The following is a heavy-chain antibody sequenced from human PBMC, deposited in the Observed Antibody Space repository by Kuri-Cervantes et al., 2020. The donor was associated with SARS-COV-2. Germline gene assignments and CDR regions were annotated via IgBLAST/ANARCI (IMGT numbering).Heavy chain of an antibody. CDR1: GFTFSSYW. J-gene: IGHJ4*02. CDR3: ARALYYYDSSGYED. V-gene: IGHV3-7*01. D-gene: IGHD3-22*01. Sequence: GGSLRLSCAASGFTFSSYWMSWVRQAPGKGLEWVANIKQDGSEKYYVDSVKGRFTISRDNAKNSLYLQMNSLRAEDTAVYYCARALYYYDSSGYEDWGQGTLVTVSS. CDR2: IKQDGSEK.